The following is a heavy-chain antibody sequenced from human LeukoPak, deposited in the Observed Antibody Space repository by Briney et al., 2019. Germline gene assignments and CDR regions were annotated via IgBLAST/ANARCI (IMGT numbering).Heavy chain of an antibody. Sequence: ASVKVSCKASGYTFNSYGMNWVRQAPGQGLEWMGWINTNTGNPTYAQGFTGRFVFSLDTSVSTAYLQISSLKAEDTAVYYCATLGESSGYPFDYWGQGTLVTVSS. CDR2: INTNTGNP. CDR3: ATLGESSGYPFDY. D-gene: IGHD3-22*01. J-gene: IGHJ4*02. CDR1: GYTFNSYG. V-gene: IGHV7-4-1*02.